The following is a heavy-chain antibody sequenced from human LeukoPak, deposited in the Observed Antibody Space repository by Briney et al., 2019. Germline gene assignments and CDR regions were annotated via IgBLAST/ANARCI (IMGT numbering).Heavy chain of an antibody. J-gene: IGHJ5*02. V-gene: IGHV3-23*01. CDR1: GFTFSSYA. CDR2: ISGSGGST. Sequence: PGGSLRLSCAASGFTFSSYAMSWVRQAPGKGLEWVSAISGSGGSTYYADSVKGRFTISRDNAKNSLYLQMNSLRAEDTAVYYCARDSGGAREFDPWGQGTLVTVSS. D-gene: IGHD3-16*01. CDR3: ARDSGGAREFDP.